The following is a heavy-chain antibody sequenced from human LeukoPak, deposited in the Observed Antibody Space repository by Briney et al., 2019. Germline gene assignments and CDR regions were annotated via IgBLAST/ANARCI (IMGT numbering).Heavy chain of an antibody. CDR1: GYSINNYW. V-gene: IGHV5-51*01. J-gene: IGHJ5*02. CDR2: IYPADSDI. Sequence: GESLKISCKGSGYSINNYWIGWVRQMPGKGLEWMGIIYPADSDIRYSPSFQGQVTISADKSISTVYLQWSSLKASDTAMYYCARQEYCSGDSCYTWFDPWGQGTLVTVSS. CDR3: ARQEYCSGDSCYTWFDP. D-gene: IGHD2-15*01.